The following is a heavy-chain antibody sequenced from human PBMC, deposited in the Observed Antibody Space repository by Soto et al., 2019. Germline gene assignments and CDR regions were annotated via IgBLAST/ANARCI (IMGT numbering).Heavy chain of an antibody. V-gene: IGHV4-59*01. CDR3: AKTTGQLTWPDY. CDR1: GASISSYY. D-gene: IGHD1-1*01. Sequence: QVQLQESGPGLVKPSETLSLTCTVSGASISSYYWTWIRQPPGKGLEWIGYIYYSGSTNYNPSLKSRVTNSVDTSKNHFSLKLSSVTAADTAVYDCAKTTGQLTWPDYWGQGTLVTVSS. CDR2: IYYSGST. J-gene: IGHJ4*02.